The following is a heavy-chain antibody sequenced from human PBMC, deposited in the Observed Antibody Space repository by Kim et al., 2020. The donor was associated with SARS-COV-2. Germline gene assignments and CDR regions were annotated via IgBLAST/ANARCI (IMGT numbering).Heavy chain of an antibody. Sequence: GGSLRLSCVASGFTFNDYAMTWVRQAPGKGRGWVSTIDDSERITYYADSVKGRYTISRDNSKNTLYLQMTSLTAEDTAFYYCAKGGRVATLKIDNWGQGTLVPVSS. D-gene: IGHD5-12*01. V-gene: IGHV3-23*05. CDR2: IDDSERIT. CDR1: GFTFNDYA. CDR3: AKGGRVATLKIDN. J-gene: IGHJ4*02.